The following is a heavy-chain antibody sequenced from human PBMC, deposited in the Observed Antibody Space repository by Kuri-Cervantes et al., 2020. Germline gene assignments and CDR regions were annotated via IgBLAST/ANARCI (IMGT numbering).Heavy chain of an antibody. CDR1: GYTFTNSG. CDR2: INPNSGGT. J-gene: IGHJ4*02. V-gene: IGHV1-2*04. CDR3: AREILGDYFDY. D-gene: IGHD2-8*02. Sequence: ASVKVSCKASGYTFTNSGIHWVRQAPGQGLEWMGWINPNSGGTNYAQKFQGWVTMTRDTSISTAYMELSRLRSDDTAVYYCAREILGDYFDYWGQGTLVTVSS.